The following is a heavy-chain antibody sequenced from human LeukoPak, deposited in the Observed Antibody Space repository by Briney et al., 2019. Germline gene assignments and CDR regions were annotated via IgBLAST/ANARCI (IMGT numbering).Heavy chain of an antibody. CDR2: IGSDNKP. CDR3: ARGTVTMVDY. D-gene: IGHD3-10*01. V-gene: IGHV3-23*05. J-gene: IGHJ4*02. CDR1: GFTFSAYA. Sequence: PGGSLRLSCEASGFTFSAYAMTWVRQAPGQGLEWVSSIGSDNKPHYSESVKGRFAISRDNSKSMLFLQMNSLRAGDTAVYYCARGTVTMVDYWGQGTLVTVSS.